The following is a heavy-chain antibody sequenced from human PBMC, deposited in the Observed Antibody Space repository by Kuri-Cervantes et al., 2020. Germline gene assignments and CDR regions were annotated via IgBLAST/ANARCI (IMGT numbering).Heavy chain of an antibody. CDR3: ATRYCTGGSCYFDY. Sequence: SVKVSCKASGGTFSSYAISWVRQAPGQGLEWMGGIIPIFGTANYAQKFQGRVTLTTDTSTTTVFMELNSLRSEDTAVYFCATRYCTGGSCYFDYWGQGTLVTVSS. D-gene: IGHD2-15*01. V-gene: IGHV1-69*05. CDR1: GGTFSSYA. J-gene: IGHJ4*02. CDR2: IIPIFGTA.